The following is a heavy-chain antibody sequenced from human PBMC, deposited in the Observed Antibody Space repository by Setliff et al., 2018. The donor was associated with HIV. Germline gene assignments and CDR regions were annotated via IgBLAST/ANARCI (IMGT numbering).Heavy chain of an antibody. CDR1: KISFKTYS. CDR3: ARGYPHYCSGGICLPRYYYFDY. V-gene: IGHV3-48*04. CDR2: ISGSDGTV. J-gene: IGHJ4*02. D-gene: IGHD2-15*01. Sequence: PGGSLRLSCVASKISFKTYSMNWVRQAPGKGLEWVSYISGSDGTVFYADSVRGRSIISRDDAKNSLYLQMNSLRAEDTAVYYCARGYPHYCSGGICLPRYYYFDYWGQGALVTVSS.